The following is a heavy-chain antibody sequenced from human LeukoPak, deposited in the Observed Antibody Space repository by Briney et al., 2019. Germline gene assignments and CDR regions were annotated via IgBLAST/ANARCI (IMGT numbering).Heavy chain of an antibody. CDR1: GFTFGSYA. Sequence: PGGSLRLSCAASGFTFGSYAMYWVRQAPGKGLEWVAVISYDGSNKYYADSVKGRFTISRDNSKNTLYLQMNSLRAEDTAVYYCARGPGFWSGYYTSWFDPWGQGTLVTVSS. D-gene: IGHD3-3*01. V-gene: IGHV3-30*04. J-gene: IGHJ5*02. CDR3: ARGPGFWSGYYTSWFDP. CDR2: ISYDGSNK.